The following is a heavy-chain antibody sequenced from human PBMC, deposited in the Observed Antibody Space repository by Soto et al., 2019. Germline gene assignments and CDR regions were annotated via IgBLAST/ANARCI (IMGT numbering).Heavy chain of an antibody. Sequence: ASAEVSLEASRYGFANRDGRWVRQATGQGLEWMGWMNPGSGDTGYAQKFQGRVTMTRDISIATAYMELSSLRSDDTAIYYCARMETFGSLNWFDPWGQGTMVTVA. V-gene: IGHV1-8*01. D-gene: IGHD3-16*01. CDR3: ARMETFGSLNWFDP. CDR2: MNPGSGDT. J-gene: IGHJ5*02. CDR1: RYGFANRD.